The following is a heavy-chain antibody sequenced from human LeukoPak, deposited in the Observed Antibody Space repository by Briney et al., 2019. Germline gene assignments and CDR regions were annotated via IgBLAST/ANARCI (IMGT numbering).Heavy chain of an antibody. J-gene: IGHJ4*02. CDR3: ARSSYDYGGIEGPFDY. CDR1: GFTLTYYA. Sequence: PGRSLRLSCAASGFTLTYYAMHWVRQAPGKGLEWVAVKSYDGNKKYYADSVKGRFTISRDSSKNTLYLQMSSLRAEDTAVYYCARSSYDYGGIEGPFDYWGQGTLVTVSS. D-gene: IGHD4-23*01. V-gene: IGHV3-30*15. CDR2: KSYDGNKK.